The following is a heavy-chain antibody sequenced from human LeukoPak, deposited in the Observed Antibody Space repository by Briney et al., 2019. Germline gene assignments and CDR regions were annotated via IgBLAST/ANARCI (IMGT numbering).Heavy chain of an antibody. Sequence: SETLSLTCAVYGGSFSGYYWSWLRQPPGKGLEWIGEINHSGSTNYNPSLKRRVTISVDTSKNQFSLKLSSVTAADTAVYYCARETILPERYYYYYYMDVWGKGTTVTVSS. D-gene: IGHD3-9*01. J-gene: IGHJ6*03. CDR1: GGSFSGYY. CDR3: ARETILPERYYYYYYMDV. V-gene: IGHV4-34*01. CDR2: INHSGST.